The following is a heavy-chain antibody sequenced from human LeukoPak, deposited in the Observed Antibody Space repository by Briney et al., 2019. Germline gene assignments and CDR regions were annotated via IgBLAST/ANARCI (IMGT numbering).Heavy chain of an antibody. Sequence: ASVKVSCKASGYTFTNSDINWVRQATGQGLEWMGWMNPNSGNTGYAQKFQGRVTMTRNTSISTAYMELSSLRSEDTAVYYCARVGLTMDRGVVTYYYYMDVWGKGTTVIVSS. CDR3: ARVGLTMDRGVVTYYYYMDV. CDR1: GYTFTNSD. V-gene: IGHV1-8*01. CDR2: MNPNSGNT. D-gene: IGHD3-10*01. J-gene: IGHJ6*03.